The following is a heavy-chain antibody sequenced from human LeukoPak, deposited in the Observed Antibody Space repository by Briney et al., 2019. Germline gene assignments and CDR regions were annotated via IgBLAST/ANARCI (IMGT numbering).Heavy chain of an antibody. J-gene: IGHJ4*02. CDR2: ITGGGGST. Sequence: GGSLRLSCAASGFTFSSLGMHWVRQAPGKGLEWVSHITGGGGSTDYADSVKGRFTISRDNSKNTLYLQMNILRAEDTAVYYCASRDVCSGGTCYGIAYWGQGTLVTVSS. V-gene: IGHV3-23*01. CDR3: ASRDVCSGGTCYGIAY. CDR1: GFTFSSLG. D-gene: IGHD2-15*01.